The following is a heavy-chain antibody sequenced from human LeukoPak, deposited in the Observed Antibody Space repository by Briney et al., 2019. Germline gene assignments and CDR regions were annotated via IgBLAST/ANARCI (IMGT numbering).Heavy chain of an antibody. CDR2: ISSSSRFI. V-gene: IGHV3-48*01. Sequence: PGGSLRLSCVVSGFTFSTHNMNWVRQAPGKGLEWVSYISSSSRFIYYADSVKGRFTISRDNSKNTLYLQMNSLRAEDTAVYYCAGQGGNSGSFDYWGQGTLVTVSS. CDR1: GFTFSTHN. CDR3: AGQGGNSGSFDY. J-gene: IGHJ4*02. D-gene: IGHD4-23*01.